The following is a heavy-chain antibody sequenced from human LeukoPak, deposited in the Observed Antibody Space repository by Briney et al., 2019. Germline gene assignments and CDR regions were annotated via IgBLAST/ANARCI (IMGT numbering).Heavy chain of an antibody. J-gene: IGHJ4*02. CDR1: GGSISSYY. Sequence: PSETLSLTCTVSGGSISSYYWSWIRQPPGKGLEWIGYIYYSGSTNYNPSLKSRVTISVDTSKNQFSLKLSSVTAADTAVYYCARVPGRSSSWTLDYWDQGTLVTVSS. CDR3: ARVPGRSSSWTLDY. D-gene: IGHD6-13*01. CDR2: IYYSGST. V-gene: IGHV4-59*01.